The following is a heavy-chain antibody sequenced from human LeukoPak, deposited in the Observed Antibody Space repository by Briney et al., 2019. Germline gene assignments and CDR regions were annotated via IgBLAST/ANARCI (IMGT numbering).Heavy chain of an antibody. D-gene: IGHD3-22*01. Sequence: GGSLRLSCAASGFTFSSYAMHWVRQAPGKGLEWVTFIQYDGTNKYYADSVKGRFTISRDNAKNSLYLQMNSLRAEDTAVYYCARGVALYYYDSSGSFQHWGQGTLVTVSS. J-gene: IGHJ1*01. CDR1: GFTFSSYA. CDR3: ARGVALYYYDSSGSFQH. V-gene: IGHV3-30*02. CDR2: IQYDGTNK.